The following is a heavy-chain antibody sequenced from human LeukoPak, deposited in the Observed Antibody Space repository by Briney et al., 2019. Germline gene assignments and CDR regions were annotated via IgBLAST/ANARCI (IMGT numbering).Heavy chain of an antibody. Sequence: SETLSLTCAVYGGSFSGYYWTWIRQPPGKGLEWIGEINHSGSTNYNPSLKSRVTISVDTSKNQFSLKLSSVTAADTAVYYCAREHMVRGVINRWGQGALVTVSS. J-gene: IGHJ4*02. V-gene: IGHV4-34*01. CDR1: GGSFSGYY. CDR2: INHSGST. D-gene: IGHD3-10*01. CDR3: AREHMVRGVINR.